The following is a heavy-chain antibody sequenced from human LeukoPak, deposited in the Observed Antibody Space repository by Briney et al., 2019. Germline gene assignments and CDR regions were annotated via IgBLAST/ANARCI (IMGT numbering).Heavy chain of an antibody. Sequence: GGSLRLSCAASGFTFSDYGIHWVRRAPGKGLEWVAVIWSDGSNKYYADSVKGRFTISRDNSRKTLYLQMNSLRVEDTAVYYCVRASGSFDYWGQGTLVTVSP. CDR2: IWSDGSNK. CDR1: GFTFSDYG. D-gene: IGHD3-10*01. J-gene: IGHJ4*02. V-gene: IGHV3-33*01. CDR3: VRASGSFDY.